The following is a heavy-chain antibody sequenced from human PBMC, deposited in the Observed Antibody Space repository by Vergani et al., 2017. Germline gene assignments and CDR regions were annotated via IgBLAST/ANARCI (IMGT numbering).Heavy chain of an antibody. CDR2: IIPILGTT. D-gene: IGHD3-22*01. J-gene: IGHJ4*02. Sequence: QGQLAQSGAEVKKPGSSVKVSCKASGGTFSSNSISWVRQAPGQGLEWMGRIIPILGTTSYAQKFQGRVTILADESTRTAFMELSSLRSEDTAVYYCARSSGYYSYYFDFWGQGTLVTVSS. CDR1: GGTFSSNS. V-gene: IGHV1-69*13. CDR3: ARSSGYYSYYFDF.